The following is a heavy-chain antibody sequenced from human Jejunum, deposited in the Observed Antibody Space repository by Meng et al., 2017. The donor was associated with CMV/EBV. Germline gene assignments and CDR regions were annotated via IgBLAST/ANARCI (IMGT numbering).Heavy chain of an antibody. V-gene: IGHV3-48*03. D-gene: IGHD3-3*01. Sequence: TFSSYGMNLVRPAPGKGLEWVSYISGSSSRIHYGDSLKGRFTISRDNAKNSLYLQMNSLRAEDTAVYYCARDVIDDFWSNYSLDHWGQGALVTVSS. CDR3: ARDVIDDFWSNYSLDH. J-gene: IGHJ4*02. CDR2: ISGSSSRI. CDR1: TFSSYG.